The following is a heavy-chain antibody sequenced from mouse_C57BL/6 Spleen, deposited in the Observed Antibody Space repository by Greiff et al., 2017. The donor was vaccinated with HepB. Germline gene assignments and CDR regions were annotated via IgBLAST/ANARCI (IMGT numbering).Heavy chain of an antibody. V-gene: IGHV1-26*01. CDR3: ARGGKWGNFDY. CDR1: GYTFTDYY. J-gene: IGHJ2*01. CDR2: INPNNGGT. Sequence: EVQLQQSGPELVKPGASVKISCKASGYTFTDYYMNWVKQSHGKSLEWIGDINPNNGGTSYNQKFKGKATLTVDKSSSTAYMELRSLTSEDSAVYYCARGGKWGNFDYWGQGTTLTVSS.